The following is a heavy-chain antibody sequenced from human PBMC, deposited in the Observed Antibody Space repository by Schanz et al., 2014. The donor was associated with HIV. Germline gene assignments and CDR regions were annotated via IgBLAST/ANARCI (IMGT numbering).Heavy chain of an antibody. D-gene: IGHD2-15*01. V-gene: IGHV1-8*01. CDR3: ARGSCSGGTCYSGDH. CDR1: GSTFPDID. Sequence: QVRLAQSGAEVKRPGALVTVSCSAVGSTFPDIDINWVRRAAGQGLEWMAWINPKSGNTGYAQRFQGRVTMTADTFTNIAYMELRSLTSDDTAVYYCARGSCSGGTCYSGDHWGQGTLVTVSA. CDR2: INPKSGNT. J-gene: IGHJ4*02.